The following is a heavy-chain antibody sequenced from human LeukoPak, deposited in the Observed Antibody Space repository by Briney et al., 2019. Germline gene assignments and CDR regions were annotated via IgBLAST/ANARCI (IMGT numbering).Heavy chain of an antibody. Sequence: GSLRLSCAASGFTFSSYWMSWVRQAPGKGLEWVANIKQDGSEKYYVDSVKGRFTISRDNAKNSLYLQMNSLRAEDTAVYYCARRPSGYCRGGSCYRYYYGMEVWGKGTTVTVSS. J-gene: IGHJ6*04. V-gene: IGHV3-7*03. CDR3: ARRPSGYCRGGSCYRYYYGMEV. CDR1: GFTFSSYW. D-gene: IGHD2-15*01. CDR2: IKQDGSEK.